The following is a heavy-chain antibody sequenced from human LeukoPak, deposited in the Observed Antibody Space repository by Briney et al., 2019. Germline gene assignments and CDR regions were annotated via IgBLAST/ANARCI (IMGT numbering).Heavy chain of an antibody. J-gene: IGHJ4*02. CDR1: GFTFSNAW. Sequence: PGGSLRLSCAASGFTFSNAWMSWVRQAPGKGLEWVGRIKSKTDSGTTDYAAPVKGRFTISRDDSKNTLYLQMNSLKTEDTAVYYCTTSPNYDFWSGIDYWGQGTLVTVSS. V-gene: IGHV3-15*01. CDR3: TTSPNYDFWSGIDY. D-gene: IGHD3-3*01. CDR2: IKSKTDSGTT.